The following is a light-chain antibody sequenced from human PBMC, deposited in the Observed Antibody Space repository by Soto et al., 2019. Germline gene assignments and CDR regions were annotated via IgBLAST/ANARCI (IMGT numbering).Light chain of an antibody. V-gene: IGKV3-11*01. CDR3: QQYNSYSSWT. Sequence: IVLTQSPATLSLSPGKRATLSCRASQNISSYLIWYQQKPGQAPRLLIYDVSNRATGIPARFSGSGSGTDFTLTISSLQTDDFATYYCQQYNSYSSWTFGQGTKVDIK. J-gene: IGKJ1*01. CDR1: QNISSY. CDR2: DVS.